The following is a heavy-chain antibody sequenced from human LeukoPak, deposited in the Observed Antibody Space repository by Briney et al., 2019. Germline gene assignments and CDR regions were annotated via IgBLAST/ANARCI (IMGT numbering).Heavy chain of an antibody. D-gene: IGHD5-24*01. V-gene: IGHV3-23*01. CDR1: GFTFSSYA. CDR3: ARGRREGTGSDL. CDR2: ISGSGGST. J-gene: IGHJ5*02. Sequence: GGSLRLSCAASGFTFSSYAMSWVRQAPGKGLEWVSAISGSGGSTYYADSVKGRFTISRDNANNSLYLQMNSLRAEDTAVYYCARGRREGTGSDLWGQGTLVTVSS.